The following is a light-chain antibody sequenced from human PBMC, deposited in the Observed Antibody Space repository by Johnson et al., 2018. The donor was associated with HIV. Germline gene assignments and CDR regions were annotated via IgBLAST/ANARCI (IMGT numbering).Light chain of an antibody. V-gene: IGLV1-51*01. CDR2: DNN. Sequence: QSVLTQPPSVSAAPGQKVTISCSGSSSNIGNNYVSWYQQLPGTAPKLLIYDNNQRPSGVPDRFSGSKSGTSASLAISGLQAEDEADYYCAAWDDSLNALYVFGTGTKVTVL. J-gene: IGLJ1*01. CDR3: AAWDDSLNALYV. CDR1: SSNIGNNY.